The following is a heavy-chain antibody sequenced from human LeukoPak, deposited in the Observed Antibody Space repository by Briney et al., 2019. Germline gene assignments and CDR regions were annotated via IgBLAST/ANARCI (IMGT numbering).Heavy chain of an antibody. V-gene: IGHV3-48*01. CDR1: GFTFSSYE. D-gene: IGHD3-22*01. Sequence: GGSLRLSCAASGFTFSSYEMNWVRQAPGKGLEWVSYISSSSSAIYYADSVKGRFTISRDNAKNSLYLQMNSLRAEDTAVYYCARDLYYYDSSGYYWGQGTLVTVSS. J-gene: IGHJ4*02. CDR3: ARDLYYYDSSGYY. CDR2: ISSSSSAI.